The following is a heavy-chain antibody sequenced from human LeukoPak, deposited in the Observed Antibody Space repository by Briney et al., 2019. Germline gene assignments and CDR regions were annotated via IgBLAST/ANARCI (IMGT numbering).Heavy chain of an antibody. D-gene: IGHD3-22*01. Sequence: PGGSLRLSCAASGFTFSDYHMSWIRQAPGKGLERVSYISSSGSTIYYADSVKGRFTISRDNAKNSLYLQMNSLRAEDTAVYYCARDMIVVYHYFDYWGQGTLVTVSS. V-gene: IGHV3-11*04. J-gene: IGHJ4*02. CDR3: ARDMIVVYHYFDY. CDR1: GFTFSDYH. CDR2: ISSSGSTI.